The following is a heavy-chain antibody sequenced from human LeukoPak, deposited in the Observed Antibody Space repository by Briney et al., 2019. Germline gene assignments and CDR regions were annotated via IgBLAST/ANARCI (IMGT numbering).Heavy chain of an antibody. J-gene: IGHJ4*02. Sequence: VASVKVSCKASGGTFSSYAISWVRQAPGQGLEWMGGIIPIFGTANYAQKFQGRVTITADESTSTAYMELGRLRSDDTAVYYCARDEDYGDADYWGQGTLVTVSS. V-gene: IGHV1-69*01. CDR2: IIPIFGTA. CDR1: GGTFSSYA. D-gene: IGHD4-17*01. CDR3: ARDEDYGDADY.